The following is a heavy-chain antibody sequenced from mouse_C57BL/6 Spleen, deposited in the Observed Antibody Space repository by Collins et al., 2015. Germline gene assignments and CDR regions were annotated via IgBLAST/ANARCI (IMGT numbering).Heavy chain of an antibody. J-gene: IGHJ3*01. CDR2: IDTSDSYT. CDR3: ALWLRRFAY. CDR1: GYTFTDYW. D-gene: IGHD2-2*01. V-gene: IGHV1-69*01. Sequence: QVQLQQPGAELVMPGASVKMSCKASGYTFTDYWMHWVKQRPGQGLEWIGAIDTSDSYTSYNQKFKGKATLTVDESSSTAYMQLSSLTSEDSAVYYCALWLRRFAYWGQGTLVTVSA.